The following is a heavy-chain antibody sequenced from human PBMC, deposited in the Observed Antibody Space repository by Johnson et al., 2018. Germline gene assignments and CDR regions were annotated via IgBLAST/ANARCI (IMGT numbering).Heavy chain of an antibody. V-gene: IGHV4-39*07. CDR3: AKVVGTWNYYMDV. D-gene: IGHD2-15*01. Sequence: QVQLQESGPGLVKPSETLSLTCTVSGASISSSSYYWGWIRQPPGKGLEWIGNIFYSGRTYYNPSLKRRVTISVDSSKNEFSLRLGAVTPADTAVYYRAKVVGTWNYYMDVWGKWTTVTVSS. J-gene: IGHJ6*03. CDR2: IFYSGRT. CDR1: GASISSSSYY.